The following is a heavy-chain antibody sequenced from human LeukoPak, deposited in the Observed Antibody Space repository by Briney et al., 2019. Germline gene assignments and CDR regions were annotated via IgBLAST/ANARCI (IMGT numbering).Heavy chain of an antibody. CDR3: ARGRLWNIDY. D-gene: IGHD1/OR15-1a*01. V-gene: IGHV3-74*01. CDR2: INRDGSST. J-gene: IGHJ4*02. CDR1: GFTFDDYA. Sequence: GRSLRLSCAASGFTFDDYAMHWVRQAPGKGLVWVSRINRDGSSTTYADSVKGRVTISRDNTKNTVYLQMNSLRAEDTAVYYCARGRLWNIDYWGQGTLVTVSS.